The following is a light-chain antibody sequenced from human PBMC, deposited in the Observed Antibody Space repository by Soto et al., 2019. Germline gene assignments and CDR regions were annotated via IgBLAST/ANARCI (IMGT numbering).Light chain of an antibody. Sequence: DIVMTQSPDSLAASLGERAPINCKSSQSVLHTSNKKNYLGWFQQKQGQTPKLLIYWASIRESGVPDRFSGSGSGTDFTLPISSLQAEDVAVYYCQQYYRNPLTFGGGTKVDIK. CDR2: WAS. V-gene: IGKV4-1*01. CDR3: QQYYRNPLT. CDR1: QSVLHTSNKKNY. J-gene: IGKJ4*01.